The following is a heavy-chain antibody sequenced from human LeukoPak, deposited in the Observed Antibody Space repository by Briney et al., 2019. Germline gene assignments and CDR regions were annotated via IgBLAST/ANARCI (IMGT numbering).Heavy chain of an antibody. J-gene: IGHJ3*02. CDR2: ISYDGSNK. CDR1: GFTFSSYA. Sequence: GGSLRLSCAASGFTFSSYAMHWVRQAPGKGLEWVAVISYDGSNKYYADSVKGRFTISRDNSKNTLYLQMNSLRAEDTAVYYCAKDREWEPHFGAFDIWGQGTMVTVSS. CDR3: AKDREWEPHFGAFDI. D-gene: IGHD1-26*01. V-gene: IGHV3-30-3*01.